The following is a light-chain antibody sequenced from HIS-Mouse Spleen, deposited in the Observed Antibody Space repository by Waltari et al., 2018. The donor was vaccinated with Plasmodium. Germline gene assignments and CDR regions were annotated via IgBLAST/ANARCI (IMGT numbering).Light chain of an antibody. Sequence: SYELTQPPSVSVSPGQTARITCSGDALPKKYAYWYQQKSGQVPLLVVYEDSKRPSGITESFSGSSSGTMVILTISGAKVEDEADYYCYSTDSSGNHRVFGGGTKLTVL. CDR1: ALPKKY. V-gene: IGLV3-10*01. CDR3: YSTDSSGNHRV. CDR2: EDS. J-gene: IGLJ3*02.